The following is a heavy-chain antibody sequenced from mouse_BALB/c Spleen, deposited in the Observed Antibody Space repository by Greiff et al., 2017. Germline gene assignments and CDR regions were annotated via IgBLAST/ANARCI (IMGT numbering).Heavy chain of an antibody. CDR1: GYAFSSYW. J-gene: IGHJ3*01. D-gene: IGHD2-4*01. CDR2: IYPGDGDT. Sequence: QVQLQQSGAELVRPGSSVKISCKASGYAFSSYWMNWVKQRPGQGLEWIGQIYPGDGDTNYNGKFKGKATLTADKSSSTAYMQLSSLTSEDSAVYFCARIYYDYAGGFAYWGQGTLVTVSA. CDR3: ARIYYDYAGGFAY. V-gene: IGHV1-80*01.